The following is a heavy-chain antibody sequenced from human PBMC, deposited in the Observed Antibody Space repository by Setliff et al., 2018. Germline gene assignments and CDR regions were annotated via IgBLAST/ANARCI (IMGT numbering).Heavy chain of an antibody. J-gene: IGHJ4*02. CDR2: LSSSGSTM. D-gene: IGHD6-19*01. V-gene: IGHV3-48*03. CDR1: GLSYTNDW. CDR3: ARYSSGWFFDY. Sequence: GGSLRLSCTASGLSYTNDWVSWVRQAPGKGLEWVSYLSSSGSTMYYADSVKGRFTISRDNAKNSLYLQMNSLRAEDTAVYYCARYSSGWFFDYWGQGTPVTVS.